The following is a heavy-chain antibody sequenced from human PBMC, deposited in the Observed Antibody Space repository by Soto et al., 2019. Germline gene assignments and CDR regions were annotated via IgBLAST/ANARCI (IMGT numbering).Heavy chain of an antibody. J-gene: IGHJ6*02. Sequence: PVGSLRLSCASSVFTFSTYGMHCVRHSPGEGLEWVAVISYDGTNKYYADSVKGRFTISRDNSKNTLYMQMNSVRGEDTAVYYCAKPPDPALYYNAMDVWGQGTTVTVSS. CDR2: ISYDGTNK. CDR1: VFTFSTYG. CDR3: AKPPDPALYYNAMDV. V-gene: IGHV3-30*18.